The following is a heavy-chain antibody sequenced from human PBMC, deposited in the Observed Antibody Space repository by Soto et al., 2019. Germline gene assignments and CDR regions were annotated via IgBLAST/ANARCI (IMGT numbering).Heavy chain of an antibody. CDR2: IDPSDSYT. D-gene: IGHD1-1*01. Sequence: GESLKISCKGSGYSFTSYWISWVRQMPGKGLEWMGRIDPSDSYTNYSPSFQGHVTISADKSISTAYLQWSSLKASDTAMYYCARSWNTSVYYYYGMDVWGHGTTVTVPS. J-gene: IGHJ6*02. CDR3: ARSWNTSVYYYYGMDV. CDR1: GYSFTSYW. V-gene: IGHV5-10-1*01.